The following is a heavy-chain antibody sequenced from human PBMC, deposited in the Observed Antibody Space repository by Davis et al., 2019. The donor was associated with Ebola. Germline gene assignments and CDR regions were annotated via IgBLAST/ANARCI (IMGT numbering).Heavy chain of an antibody. J-gene: IGHJ4*02. V-gene: IGHV4-34*08. CDR3: AIFGVVIDY. CDR2: VDHSGRT. Sequence: SETLSLTCAVYGGTFIDYYWSWIRQPPGKGLEWIGEVDHSGRTNYNPSFRSRVTISVDTSKNQFSLKLSSVTAADTAVYYCAIFGVVIDYWGQGTLVTVSS. CDR1: GGTFIDYY. D-gene: IGHD3-3*02.